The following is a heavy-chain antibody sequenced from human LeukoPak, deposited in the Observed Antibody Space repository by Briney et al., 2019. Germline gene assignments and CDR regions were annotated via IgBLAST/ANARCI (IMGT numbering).Heavy chain of an antibody. CDR1: GYTFTSYA. J-gene: IGHJ4*02. V-gene: IGHV1-3*01. CDR3: ARDLGWFGELPFDY. D-gene: IGHD3-10*01. Sequence: ASVKVSCKASGYTFTSYAMHWVRQAPGQRLEWMGWINAGNGNTKYSQKFQGRVTITRDTSASTAYMELSSPRSEDTAVYYCARDLGWFGELPFDYWGQGTLVTVSS. CDR2: INAGNGNT.